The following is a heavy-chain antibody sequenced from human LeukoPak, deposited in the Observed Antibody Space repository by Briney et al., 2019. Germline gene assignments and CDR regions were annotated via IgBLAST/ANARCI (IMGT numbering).Heavy chain of an antibody. CDR2: INWNGGST. Sequence: GGSLRLSCAASGFTFDDYGMSWVRQAPGKGLEWVSGINWNGGSTGYADSVKGRFTISRDNAKNSLYLQMNSLRAEDTALYYCARGKGSGYYFGAFDIWGQGTMVTVSS. CDR1: GFTFDDYG. D-gene: IGHD3-22*01. CDR3: ARGKGSGYYFGAFDI. V-gene: IGHV3-20*04. J-gene: IGHJ3*02.